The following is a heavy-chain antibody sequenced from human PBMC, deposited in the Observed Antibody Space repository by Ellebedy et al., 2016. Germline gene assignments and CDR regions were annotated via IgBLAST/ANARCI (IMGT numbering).Heavy chain of an antibody. Sequence: GGSLRLSCAVSGFTVSANYMSWVRQVPGKGLEWVAIIYRTGTTFYPDSAKGRFTISRDNSKNTLYLQMNSLRVEDTAVYYCAGDSRGITAAGTSLHYWGQGTLVTVSS. V-gene: IGHV3-53*01. J-gene: IGHJ4*02. D-gene: IGHD6-13*01. CDR1: GFTVSANY. CDR3: AGDSRGITAAGTSLHY. CDR2: IYRTGTT.